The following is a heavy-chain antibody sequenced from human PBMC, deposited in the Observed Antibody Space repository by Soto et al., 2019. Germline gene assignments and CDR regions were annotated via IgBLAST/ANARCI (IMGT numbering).Heavy chain of an antibody. J-gene: IGHJ2*01. CDR2: INHSGST. CDR1: GGSFSGYY. D-gene: IGHD3-10*01. V-gene: IGHV4-34*01. Sequence: QVQLQQWGAGLLKPSENLSLTCAVYGGSFSGYYWSWIRQHPGKGLEWIGEINHSGSTNYNPSLKCRVTISVDTSKNQFALKLSSVTAADTAVYYCARDGSGSYYHGYFDLWGRGTLVTVSS. CDR3: ARDGSGSYYHGYFDL.